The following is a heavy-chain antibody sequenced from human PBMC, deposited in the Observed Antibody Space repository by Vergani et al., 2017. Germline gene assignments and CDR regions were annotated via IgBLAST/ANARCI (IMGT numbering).Heavy chain of an antibody. CDR2: ISGSGCST. Sequence: EVQLLESGGDLVQPGGSLRLSCAASGFNFNHYAMNWVRQAPGKGLEWVSGISGSGCSTYYAGSVKGRFTISRDSSKNTLYLQMNSLIAGDTAVYYCAKANPRNSGYDYLYYYHAMDVWGQGTTVTVSS. CDR3: AKANPRNSGYDYLYYYHAMDV. V-gene: IGHV3-23*01. J-gene: IGHJ6*02. D-gene: IGHD5-12*01. CDR1: GFNFNHYA.